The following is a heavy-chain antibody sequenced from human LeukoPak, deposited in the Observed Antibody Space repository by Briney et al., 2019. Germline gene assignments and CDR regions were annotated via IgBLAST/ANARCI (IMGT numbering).Heavy chain of an antibody. CDR1: GGSISSYY. D-gene: IGHD5-12*01. Sequence: SETLSLTCTVSGGSISSYYWSWIRQPPGKGLERIGYIYYSGSTNYNPSLKSRVTISVDTSKNQFSLKLSSVTAADTAVYYCARGRLDIVATTPHFDYWGQGTLVTVSS. CDR2: IYYSGST. V-gene: IGHV4-59*08. CDR3: ARGRLDIVATTPHFDY. J-gene: IGHJ4*02.